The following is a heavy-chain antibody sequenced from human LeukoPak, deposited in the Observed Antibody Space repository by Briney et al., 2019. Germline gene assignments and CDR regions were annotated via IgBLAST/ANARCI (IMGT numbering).Heavy chain of an antibody. Sequence: GGSLRLSCAASGFTFRSYAMHWVRQAPGKGLEWVAVISYDGSNKYYADSVKGRFTISRDNSKNTLYLQMNSLRAEDTAVYYCASEDYYDSSGYYLDYWGQGTLVTVSS. CDR3: ASEDYYDSSGYYLDY. V-gene: IGHV3-30*04. CDR1: GFTFRSYA. J-gene: IGHJ4*02. CDR2: ISYDGSNK. D-gene: IGHD3-22*01.